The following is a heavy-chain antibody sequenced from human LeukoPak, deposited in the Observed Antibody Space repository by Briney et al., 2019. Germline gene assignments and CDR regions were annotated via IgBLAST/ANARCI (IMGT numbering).Heavy chain of an antibody. CDR3: ARLTGGYSYGYAGY. D-gene: IGHD5-18*01. CDR1: CGSISSSGYY. V-gene: IGHV4-39*01. CDR2: IYYTGST. Sequence: PSETLSLTCTDSCGSISSSGYYWGWIRQPPGKGLEWIATIYYTGSTYYSPSLKSRVTISVDTSKDQFSLKLTSVTAADTAVYYCARLTGGYSYGYAGYWGQGTLVTVSS. J-gene: IGHJ4*02.